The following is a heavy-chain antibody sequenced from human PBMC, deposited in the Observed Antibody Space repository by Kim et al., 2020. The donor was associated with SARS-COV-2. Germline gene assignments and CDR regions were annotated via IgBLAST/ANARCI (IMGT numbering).Heavy chain of an antibody. CDR1: GGTFSSYA. J-gene: IGHJ4*02. CDR2: IIPIFGTA. V-gene: IGHV1-69*13. D-gene: IGHD6-13*01. Sequence: SVKVSCKASGGTFSSYAISWVRQAPGQGLEWMGGIIPIFGTANYAQKFQGRVTITADESTSTAYMELSSLRSEDTAVYYCASAAAGTYPFDYWGQGTLVTVSS. CDR3: ASAAAGTYPFDY.